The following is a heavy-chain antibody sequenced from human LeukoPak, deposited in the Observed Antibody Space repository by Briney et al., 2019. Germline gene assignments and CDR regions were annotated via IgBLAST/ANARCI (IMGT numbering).Heavy chain of an antibody. V-gene: IGHV3-66*01. CDR2: IYSGGST. CDR3: ARGGRYAYFLDY. Sequence: GGSLRLSCAASGFTVSSNYMSWVRQAPGKGLEWVSVIYSGGSTYYADSVKGRFTISRDNAKNTVYVHMNSLRDEHTAVYYCARGGRYAYFLDYWGQGTLVTVSS. D-gene: IGHD3-16*01. CDR1: GFTVSSNY. J-gene: IGHJ4*02.